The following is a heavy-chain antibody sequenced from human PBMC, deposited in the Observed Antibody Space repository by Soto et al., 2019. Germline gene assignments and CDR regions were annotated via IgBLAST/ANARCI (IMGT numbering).Heavy chain of an antibody. Sequence: QVQLVESGGGVVQPGRSLRLSCAASGFTFSSYAMHWVRQAPGKGLEWVAVISYDGSNKYYADSVKGRFTISRDNSKNTLYLQMNSLRAEDTAGYYCAREAGVAVAGRALYYYYGMDVWGQGTTVTVSS. J-gene: IGHJ6*02. V-gene: IGHV3-30-3*01. D-gene: IGHD6-19*01. CDR2: ISYDGSNK. CDR3: AREAGVAVAGRALYYYYGMDV. CDR1: GFTFSSYA.